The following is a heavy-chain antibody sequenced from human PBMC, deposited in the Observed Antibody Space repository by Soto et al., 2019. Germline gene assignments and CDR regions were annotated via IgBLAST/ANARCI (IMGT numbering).Heavy chain of an antibody. CDR1: GYTFTSTG. CDR2: ISTYNGNT. J-gene: IGHJ4*02. CDR3: ARTVAGYFDY. D-gene: IGHD6-19*01. Sequence: ASVKVSCKASGYTFTSTGISWVRQAPGQGPEWMGWISTYNGNTNYAQNLQGRVTMTTDTSTSTAYMELRGLRSDDTAVYYCARTVAGYFDYWGQGTLVTVSS. V-gene: IGHV1-18*01.